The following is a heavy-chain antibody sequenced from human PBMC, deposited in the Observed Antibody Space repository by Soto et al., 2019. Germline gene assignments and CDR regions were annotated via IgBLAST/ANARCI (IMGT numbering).Heavy chain of an antibody. CDR3: AKVADYYESPFEDY. CDR2: ISGSGGST. V-gene: IGHV3-23*01. CDR1: GVTFISYA. Sequence: GGSLRLSCAASGVTFISYAMSCVRQAPGKGLEWVSAISGSGGSTYYADSVKGRFTISRDNSKNTLYLQMNSLRAEDTAVYYCAKVADYYESPFEDYWGQGTLVTVSS. D-gene: IGHD3-22*01. J-gene: IGHJ4*02.